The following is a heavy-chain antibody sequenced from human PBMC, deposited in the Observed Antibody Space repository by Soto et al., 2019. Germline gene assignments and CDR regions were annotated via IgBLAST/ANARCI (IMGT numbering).Heavy chain of an antibody. CDR3: ARQAPRNYDFWSGYYTHAFDI. Sequence: PSETLSLTXTVSGGSISSYYWSWIRQPPGKGLEWIGYIYYSGSTNYNPSLKSRVTISVDTSKNQFSLKLSSVTAADTAVYYCARQAPRNYDFWSGYYTHAFDIWGQGTMVTVSS. D-gene: IGHD3-3*01. V-gene: IGHV4-59*01. J-gene: IGHJ3*02. CDR2: IYYSGST. CDR1: GGSISSYY.